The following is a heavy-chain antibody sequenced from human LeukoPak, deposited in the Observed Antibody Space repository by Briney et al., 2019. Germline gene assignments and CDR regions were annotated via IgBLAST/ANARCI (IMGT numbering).Heavy chain of an antibody. V-gene: IGHV3-30*18. D-gene: IGHD3-10*01. Sequence: PGRSLRLSCAASGFTFSSYGMHWVRQAPGKGLEWVAVISYDGSNKYYADSVKGRFTISRDNSKNTLYLQMNSLRAEDTAVYYCAKGPGGSGSGSYRPFDYWGQGTLVTVSS. CDR1: GFTFSSYG. CDR2: ISYDGSNK. J-gene: IGHJ4*02. CDR3: AKGPGGSGSGSYRPFDY.